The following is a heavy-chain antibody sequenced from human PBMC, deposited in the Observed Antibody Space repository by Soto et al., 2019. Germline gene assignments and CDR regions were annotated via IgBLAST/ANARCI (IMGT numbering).Heavy chain of an antibody. Sequence: GGSLRLSCAASGFTFSSYGMHWVRQAPGKGLEWVAVISYDGSNKYYADSVKGRFTISRDNSKNTLYLQMNSLRAEDTAVYYCAKERFMTTVVKGGGDYYYGMDVWGQGTTVTVSS. CDR1: GFTFSSYG. CDR3: AKERFMTTVVKGGGDYYYGMDV. D-gene: IGHD4-17*01. CDR2: ISYDGSNK. J-gene: IGHJ6*02. V-gene: IGHV3-30*18.